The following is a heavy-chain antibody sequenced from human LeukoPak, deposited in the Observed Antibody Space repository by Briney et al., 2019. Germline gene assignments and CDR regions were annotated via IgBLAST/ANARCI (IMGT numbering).Heavy chain of an antibody. CDR2: IYYSGST. J-gene: IGHJ4*02. V-gene: IGHV4-39*01. D-gene: IGHD1-26*01. CDR3: ARHVPGIVGATDFDY. Sequence: PSETLSLTCTVSGGSISSSSYYWGWIRQPPGKGLEWIGSIYYSGSTYYNPSLKSRVTISVDTSKNQFSLKLSSVTAADTAVYYCARHVPGIVGATDFDYWGQGTLVTVSS. CDR1: GGSISSSSYY.